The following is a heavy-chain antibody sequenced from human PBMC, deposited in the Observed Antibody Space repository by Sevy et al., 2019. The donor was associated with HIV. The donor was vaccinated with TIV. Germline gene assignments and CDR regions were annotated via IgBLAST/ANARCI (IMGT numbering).Heavy chain of an antibody. CDR2: VTSDGTT. Sequence: GGSLRLSCAASGLTLTTTGMSWVRQAPGKGLEWVAGVTSDGTTYYADSVRDRFTVSRDNSKNTLYIQLNGLRADDTAVFYCAGGDTTMITDLDYWGQGTLVTVSS. V-gene: IGHV3-23*01. CDR1: GLTLTTTG. D-gene: IGHD3-16*01. J-gene: IGHJ4*02. CDR3: AGGDTTMITDLDY.